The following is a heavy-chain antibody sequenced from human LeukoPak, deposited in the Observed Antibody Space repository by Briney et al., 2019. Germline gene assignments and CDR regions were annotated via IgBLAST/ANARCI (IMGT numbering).Heavy chain of an antibody. CDR2: IYSGGST. D-gene: IGHD2-2*01. CDR1: GFTVSSNY. V-gene: IGHV3-53*01. CDR3: ARNGWDIVVVPAAPGENWFDP. Sequence: GGSLRLSCAASGFTVSSNYMSWVRQAPGKGLEWVSVIYSGGSTYYADSVKGRFTISRENAKNSLYLQMNSLRAEDTAVYYCARNGWDIVVVPAAPGENWFDPWGQGTLVTVSS. J-gene: IGHJ5*02.